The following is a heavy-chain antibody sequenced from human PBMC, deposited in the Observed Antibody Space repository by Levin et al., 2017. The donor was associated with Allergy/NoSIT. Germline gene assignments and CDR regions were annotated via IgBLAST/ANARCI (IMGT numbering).Heavy chain of an antibody. V-gene: IGHV3-23*01. Sequence: GESLKISCAASGFTFSTRAMTWVRQAAGKGLEWVSGITGDGEDTHYADSVKGRFTVSRDNSKNTLYLQLNSLRAEDTALYFCAKGNTIFGVGRLDYWGQGTLVTVSS. J-gene: IGHJ4*02. D-gene: IGHD3-3*01. CDR1: GFTFSTRA. CDR2: ITGDGEDT. CDR3: AKGNTIFGVGRLDY.